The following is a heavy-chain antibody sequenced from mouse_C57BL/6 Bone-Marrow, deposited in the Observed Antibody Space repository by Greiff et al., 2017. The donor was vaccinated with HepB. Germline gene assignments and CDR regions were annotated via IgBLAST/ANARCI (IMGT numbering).Heavy chain of an antibody. Sequence: EVKLMESGPGLVKPSQTVFLTCTVTGISITTGNYRWSWIRQFPGHKLEWIGYIYYSGTITYNPSLTSRTTITRDTPKNQFFLEMNSLTAEDTATYYCARVTTGYYFDYWGQGTTLTVSS. J-gene: IGHJ2*01. D-gene: IGHD1-1*01. CDR3: ARVTTGYYFDY. CDR1: GISITTGNYR. V-gene: IGHV3-5*01. CDR2: IYYSGTI.